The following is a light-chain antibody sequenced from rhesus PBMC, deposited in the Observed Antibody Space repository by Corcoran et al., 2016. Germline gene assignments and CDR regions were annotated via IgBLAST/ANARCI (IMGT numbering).Light chain of an antibody. CDR1: QSVISY. CDR3: QKYDSFPFT. CDR2: GPS. Sequence: QVILTQSPGTLSLSPGERATLSCRASQSVISYLAWYQQKPGQAPKLLIYGPSRRATGIPSRVSGSGAGTEFTLTISSLEPEDFAVYYCQKYDSFPFTFGPGTKLDI. V-gene: IGKV3-53*02. J-gene: IGKJ3*01.